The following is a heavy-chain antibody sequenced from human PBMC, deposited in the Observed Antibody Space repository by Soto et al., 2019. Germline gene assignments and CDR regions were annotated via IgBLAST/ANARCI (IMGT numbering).Heavy chain of an antibody. Sequence: PGGSLRLSCAASGFTFSSYGMHWVRQAPGKGLEWVAVISYDGSNKYYADSVKGRFTISRDNSKNTLYLQMNSLRAEDTAVYYCARDFLGYPWYYGMDVWGQGTTVTVSS. J-gene: IGHJ6*02. CDR3: ARDFLGYPWYYGMDV. D-gene: IGHD2-2*01. CDR1: GFTFSSYG. V-gene: IGHV3-30*03. CDR2: ISYDGSNK.